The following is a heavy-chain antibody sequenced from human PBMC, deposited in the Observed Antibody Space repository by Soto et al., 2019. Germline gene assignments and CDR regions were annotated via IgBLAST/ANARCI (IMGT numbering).Heavy chain of an antibody. CDR1: GFTFSSYW. Sequence: GGSLRLSCAASGFTFSSYWMHWVRQAPGKGLVWVSRINSDGSSTSYADSVKGRFTISRDNAKNTLYLQMNSLRAEDTAVYYCARDXSSSWYGGSYYYYGMDVWGQGTTVTVSS. D-gene: IGHD6-13*01. CDR3: ARDXSSSWYGGSYYYYGMDV. CDR2: INSDGSST. V-gene: IGHV3-74*01. J-gene: IGHJ6*02.